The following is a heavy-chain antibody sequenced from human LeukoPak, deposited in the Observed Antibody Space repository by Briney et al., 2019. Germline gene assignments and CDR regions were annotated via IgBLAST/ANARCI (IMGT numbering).Heavy chain of an antibody. D-gene: IGHD4-17*01. CDR1: GGSISSGGYY. Sequence: SQTLSLTCTVSGGSISSGGYYWSWIRQPPGKGLEWIGYIYYSGSTYYNPSLKSRVTISVDTSKNQFSLKLSSVTAADTAVYYCARDPMWTYGALRAFDIWGQGTMVTVSS. CDR3: ARDPMWTYGALRAFDI. CDR2: IYYSGST. V-gene: IGHV4-31*03. J-gene: IGHJ3*02.